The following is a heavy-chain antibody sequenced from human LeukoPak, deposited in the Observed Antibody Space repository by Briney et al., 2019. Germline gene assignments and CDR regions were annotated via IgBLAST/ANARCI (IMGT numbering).Heavy chain of an antibody. D-gene: IGHD5-12*01. J-gene: IGHJ4*02. V-gene: IGHV3-23*01. CDR2: IIASSGST. CDR3: AKGGYDYVAMGYFDY. Sequence: SGGSLRLSCASSGFSFSNYAMGWVRQAPGKGLEWVSLIIASSGSTFYADSVKGRFTISRDNSKNTLYLQMNSLRAEDTAVYYCAKGGYDYVAMGYFDYWGQGTLVTVSS. CDR1: GFSFSNYA.